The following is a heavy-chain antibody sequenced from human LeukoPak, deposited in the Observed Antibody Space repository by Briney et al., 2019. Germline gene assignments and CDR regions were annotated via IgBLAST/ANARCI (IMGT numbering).Heavy chain of an antibody. D-gene: IGHD2-2*01. CDR1: GGTFISYA. Sequence: ASVKVSCKASGGTFISYAISWVRQPPGQGLEWMGGIIPIFGTANYAQKFQGRVTITTDESTGTAYMELSSLRSAGTAVYYCASHSYCSSTSCYGYYYYYMDVWGKGTTVTVSS. V-gene: IGHV1-69*05. CDR3: ASHSYCSSTSCYGYYYYYMDV. CDR2: IIPIFGTA. J-gene: IGHJ6*03.